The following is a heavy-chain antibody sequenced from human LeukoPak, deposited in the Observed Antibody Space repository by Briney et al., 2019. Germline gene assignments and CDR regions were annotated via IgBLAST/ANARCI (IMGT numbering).Heavy chain of an antibody. CDR2: IYHSGST. Sequence: PSETLSLTCTVSGGSISSSNWWSWVRQPPGKGLEWIGEIYHSGSTNYNPSLKSRVTISVDKSKNQFSLKLSSVTAADTAVYYCARGITMVRGAYFDYWGQGTLVTVSS. D-gene: IGHD3-10*01. V-gene: IGHV4-4*02. J-gene: IGHJ4*02. CDR3: ARGITMVRGAYFDY. CDR1: GGSISSSNW.